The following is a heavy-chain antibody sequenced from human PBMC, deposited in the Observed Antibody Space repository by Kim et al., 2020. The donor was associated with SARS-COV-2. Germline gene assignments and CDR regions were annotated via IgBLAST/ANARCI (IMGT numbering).Heavy chain of an antibody. J-gene: IGHJ5*02. CDR2: ISSSGSYI. D-gene: IGHD6-13*01. CDR1: GFTFSDYY. V-gene: IGHV3-11*05. Sequence: GGSLRLSCAASGFTFSDYYMTWIRQAPGKGLEWLSYISSSGSYIVYAASVKGRFSISRDNAKKSLYLQMNSLRAEDTAVYYCARVSSGSSSWYWFDAWGQGTLVTVPS. CDR3: ARVSSGSSSWYWFDA.